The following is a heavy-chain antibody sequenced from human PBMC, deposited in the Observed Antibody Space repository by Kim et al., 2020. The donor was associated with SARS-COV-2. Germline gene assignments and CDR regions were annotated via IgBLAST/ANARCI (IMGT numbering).Heavy chain of an antibody. CDR1: GFTFSSYN. CDR2: ISSSSSYI. V-gene: IGHV3-21*01. CDR3: ARGGELLRYFDWLLLGGNYGMDV. D-gene: IGHD3-9*01. J-gene: IGHJ6*02. Sequence: GGSLRLSCAASGFTFSSYNMNWVHQAPGKGLEWVSFISSSSSYIYYADSVKGRFTISRDNAKNSLYLQMNSLRAEDTAVYYCARGGELLRYFDWLLLGGNYGMDVWGQGTTVTVSS.